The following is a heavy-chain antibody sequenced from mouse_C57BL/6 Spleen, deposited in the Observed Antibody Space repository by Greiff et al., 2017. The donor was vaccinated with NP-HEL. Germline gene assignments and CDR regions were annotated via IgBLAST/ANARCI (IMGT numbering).Heavy chain of an antibody. Sequence: QVQLKQPGAELVRPGSSVKLSCKASGYTFTSYWMHWVKQRPIQGLEWIGNIDPSDSETHYNQKFKDKATLTVDKSSSTAYMQLSSLTSEDSAVYYCAIYYDFAWFAYWGQGTLVTVSA. CDR2: IDPSDSET. J-gene: IGHJ3*01. CDR3: AIYYDFAWFAY. D-gene: IGHD2-4*01. V-gene: IGHV1-52*01. CDR1: GYTFTSYW.